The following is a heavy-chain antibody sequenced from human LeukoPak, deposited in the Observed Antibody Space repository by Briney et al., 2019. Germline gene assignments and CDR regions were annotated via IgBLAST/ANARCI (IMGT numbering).Heavy chain of an antibody. V-gene: IGHV1-2*02. J-gene: IGHJ4*02. D-gene: IGHD1-1*01. CDR3: ARDPSAGTTYNYFDY. CDR1: GYTFTGYY. Sequence: ASVKVSCKASGYTFTGYYMHWVRQAPGQGLEWMGWINLNSGGTNYAQNIQGRVTMTRDTSISTAYMELSRPRSDDTAVYYCARDPSAGTTYNYFDYWGQGTLVTVSS. CDR2: INLNSGGT.